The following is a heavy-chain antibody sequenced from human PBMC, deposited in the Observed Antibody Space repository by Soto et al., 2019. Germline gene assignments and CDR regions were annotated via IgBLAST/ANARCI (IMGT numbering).Heavy chain of an antibody. D-gene: IGHD3-22*01. CDR2: ISGSGGST. Sequence: GGSLRLSCAASGFTFSSYAMSWVRQAPGKGLEWVSAISGSGGSTYYADSVKGRFTISRDNSKNTLYLQMNSLRAEDTAVYYCAKDAWTYYYDSSGYYFDYWGQGTLVTVSS. J-gene: IGHJ4*02. CDR1: GFTFSSYA. CDR3: AKDAWTYYYDSSGYYFDY. V-gene: IGHV3-23*01.